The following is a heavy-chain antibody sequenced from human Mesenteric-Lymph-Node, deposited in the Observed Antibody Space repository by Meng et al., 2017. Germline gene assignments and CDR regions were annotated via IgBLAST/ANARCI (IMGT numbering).Heavy chain of an antibody. CDR2: IYYSGST. Sequence: QLQESGPGLVKPSQTLSLTCTVSGGSISSGDYYWSWIRQPPGKGLEWIGYIYYSGSTYSNASLKSRVTISIDRSKNQFSLKLSSVTAADTAVYYCARDRKHYGERGWFDPWGQGTLVTASS. D-gene: IGHD4-17*01. V-gene: IGHV4-30-4*01. J-gene: IGHJ5*02. CDR1: GGSISSGDYY. CDR3: ARDRKHYGERGWFDP.